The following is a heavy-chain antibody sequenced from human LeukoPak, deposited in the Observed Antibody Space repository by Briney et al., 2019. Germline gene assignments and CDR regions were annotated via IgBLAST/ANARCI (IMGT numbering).Heavy chain of an antibody. Sequence: GGSLRLSCAASAFTFSSYAMNWVRQAPGKGLEWVSAISGSGDSTYYADSVKGRFTTSRDNSRNTLYLQMNSLRAEDTAVYYCVADRGAFDIWGQGTLATVSS. CDR3: VADRGAFDI. CDR2: ISGSGDST. CDR1: AFTFSSYA. D-gene: IGHD5-12*01. J-gene: IGHJ3*02. V-gene: IGHV3-23*01.